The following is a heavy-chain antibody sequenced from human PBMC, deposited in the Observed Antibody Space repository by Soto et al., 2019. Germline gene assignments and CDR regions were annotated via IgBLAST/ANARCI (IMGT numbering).Heavy chain of an antibody. Sequence: GGSLRLSCAASGFTFSSYAMSWVRQAPGKGLEWVSAISGSGGSTYYADSVKGRFTISRDNSKNTLYLQMNSLRAEDTAVYYCASELRYFAWLTKTTKNFDYWGQGTLVTVSS. CDR2: ISGSGGST. D-gene: IGHD3-9*01. J-gene: IGHJ4*02. CDR3: ASELRYFAWLTKTTKNFDY. V-gene: IGHV3-23*01. CDR1: GFTFSSYA.